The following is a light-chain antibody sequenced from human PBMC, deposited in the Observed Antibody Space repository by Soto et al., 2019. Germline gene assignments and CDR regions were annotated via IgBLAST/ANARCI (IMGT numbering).Light chain of an antibody. CDR3: QQYGSSRYT. Sequence: EIVLTQSPGTLSLSPGERATLSCRASQSVSSSYLAWYQQKPGQAPRLLIYGASSRATGIPDRFSGSGSGTDFTLTISRLEPEDFAVYYCQQYGSSRYTXG. CDR2: GAS. J-gene: IGKJ2*01. V-gene: IGKV3-20*01. CDR1: QSVSSSY.